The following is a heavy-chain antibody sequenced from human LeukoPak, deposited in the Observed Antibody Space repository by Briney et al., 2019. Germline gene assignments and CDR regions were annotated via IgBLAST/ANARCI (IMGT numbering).Heavy chain of an antibody. CDR1: GYTFTGYY. V-gene: IGHV1-2*02. D-gene: IGHD6-19*01. J-gene: IGHJ4*02. Sequence: ASVKVSCKASGYTFTGYYMHWVRQAPGQGLEWMGWINPNGGGTNYAQKFQGRVTMTRDTSISTAYMELSRLRSDDTAVYYCARNSDSGWCPNYWGQGTLVTVSS. CDR3: ARNSDSGWCPNY. CDR2: INPNGGGT.